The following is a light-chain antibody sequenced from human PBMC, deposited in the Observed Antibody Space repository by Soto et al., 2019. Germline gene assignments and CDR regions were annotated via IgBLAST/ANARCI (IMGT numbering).Light chain of an antibody. CDR1: QSVSSSY. CDR2: GAS. J-gene: IGKJ2*01. CDR3: QQYGSSYT. V-gene: IGKV3-20*01. Sequence: EIVLTQSPGTLSLSPGERATLSCRASQSVSSSYLAWHQQKPGQAPRLLIYGASSRATGIPDRFSGSGSGTDFTLTISRLEPEDFAVYYCQQYGSSYTFGQGTKVDIK.